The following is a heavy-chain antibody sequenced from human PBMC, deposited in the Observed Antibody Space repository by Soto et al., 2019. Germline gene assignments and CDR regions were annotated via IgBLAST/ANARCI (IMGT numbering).Heavy chain of an antibody. CDR3: ARDRRPSGTYDGVDV. CDR2: IIPDSGGT. J-gene: IGHJ6*02. V-gene: IGHV1-2*02. CDR1: GYNFSAYY. Sequence: QVHLVQSGAEVKKPGASVKVSCETSGYNFSAYYIHWVRQTPGQGLEWMGWIIPDSGGTKYAQKFQGRVTMTRDMSTSVAYMELSRLTSDDTAVYYCARDRRPSGTYDGVDVWGQGTPVAVS. D-gene: IGHD3-10*01.